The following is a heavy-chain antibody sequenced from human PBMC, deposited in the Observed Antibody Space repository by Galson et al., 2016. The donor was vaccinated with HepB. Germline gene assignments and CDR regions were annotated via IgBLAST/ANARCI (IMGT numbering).Heavy chain of an antibody. CDR1: GFALSTSGMC. CDR3: ARLGGGYFDSSGSYYGGYLDY. Sequence: PALVKPTQTLTLTCTFSGFALSTSGMCVSWIRQPPGKALEWLALIDWNDDQYYSTTLKTRPTISKDTSKRQVVLRMTNMDPVDTAKYSCARLGGGYFDSSGSYYGGYLDYWGQGALVTVSS. J-gene: IGHJ4*02. V-gene: IGHV2-70*13. CDR2: IDWNDDQ. D-gene: IGHD3-22*01.